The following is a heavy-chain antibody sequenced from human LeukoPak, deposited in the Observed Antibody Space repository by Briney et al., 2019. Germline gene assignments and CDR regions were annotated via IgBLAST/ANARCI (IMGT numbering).Heavy chain of an antibody. CDR3: ARGREGITIFGVAFDY. CDR1: GGTFGSYA. V-gene: IGHV1-69*01. J-gene: IGHJ4*02. D-gene: IGHD3-3*01. CDR2: IIPIFGTA. Sequence: SVKVSCKASGGTFGSYAISWVRQAPGQGLEWMGGIIPIFGTANYAQKFQGRVTITADESTSTAFMELSSLRSEDAAVYYCARGREGITIFGVAFDYWGQGTLVTVSS.